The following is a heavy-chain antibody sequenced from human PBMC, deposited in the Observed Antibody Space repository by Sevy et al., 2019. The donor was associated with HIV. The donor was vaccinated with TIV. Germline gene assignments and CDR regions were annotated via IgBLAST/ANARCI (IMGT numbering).Heavy chain of an antibody. V-gene: IGHV3-21*01. CDR2: ISTSSSYI. Sequence: GGSLSLSCAASGFTFSSYSMNWVRQAPGKGLGWVSSISTSSSYIYYADSVKGRFTISRDNAKNSLYLQMNSLRAEDTAVYYCARDPNSGSPDYWGQGTLVTVSS. J-gene: IGHJ4*02. CDR1: GFTFSSYS. D-gene: IGHD1-26*01. CDR3: ARDPNSGSPDY.